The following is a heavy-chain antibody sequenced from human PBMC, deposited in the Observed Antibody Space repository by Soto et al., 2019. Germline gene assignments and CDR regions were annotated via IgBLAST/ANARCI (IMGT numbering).Heavy chain of an antibody. D-gene: IGHD5-18*01. CDR1: GFTFTSSA. V-gene: IGHV1-58*01. CDR3: AAGHDTAMAKYYYYYGMDV. CDR2: IVVGSGNT. J-gene: IGHJ6*02. Sequence: SVKVSCKASGFTFTSSAVQWVRQARGQRLEWIGWIVVGSGNTNYAQKFQERVTITRDMSTSTAYMELSSLRSEDTAVYYCAAGHDTAMAKYYYYYGMDVWGQGNTVTVSS.